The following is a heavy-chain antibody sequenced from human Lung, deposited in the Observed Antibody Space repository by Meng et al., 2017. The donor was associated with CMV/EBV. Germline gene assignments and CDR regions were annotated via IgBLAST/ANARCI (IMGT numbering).Heavy chain of an antibody. D-gene: IGHD3-10*01. CDR1: DFIFSTFS. CDR2: ISSSSSYI. Sequence: GEXXTISCAASDFIFSTFSMNWVRQAPGKGLEWDSHISSSSSYIYYADSVKGRFTISRDNSKKSLFLQIHSLRAEDTAVYYCARERPMVRGNFPHNYYGMDVWXQGTXVTVSS. J-gene: IGHJ6*02. V-gene: IGHV3-21*01. CDR3: ARERPMVRGNFPHNYYGMDV.